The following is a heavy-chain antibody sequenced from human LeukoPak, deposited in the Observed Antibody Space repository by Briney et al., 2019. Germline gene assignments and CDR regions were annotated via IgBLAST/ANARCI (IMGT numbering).Heavy chain of an antibody. CDR1: GLTFTNYG. Sequence: GGSLRLSCEASGLTFTNYGMAWVRQAPGKGLEWVSGLSGNVRNPYYADSVKGRFIISRDNSKNTLYLQMNSLRAEDTATYFCAKDTYGRFDFWGPGTLVTVSS. J-gene: IGHJ4*02. V-gene: IGHV3-23*01. CDR2: LSGNVRNP. D-gene: IGHD3-10*01. CDR3: AKDTYGRFDF.